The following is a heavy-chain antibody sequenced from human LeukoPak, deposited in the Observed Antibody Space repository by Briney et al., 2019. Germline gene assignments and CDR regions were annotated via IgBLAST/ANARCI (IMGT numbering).Heavy chain of an antibody. CDR1: GYTFIGYY. CDR2: INPNSGGT. D-gene: IGHD3-10*01. CDR3: VRDSSVRVGDY. J-gene: IGHJ4*02. Sequence: ASVKVSCKTSGYTFIGYYIHWVRQAPGQGLEWMGWINPNSGGTNYAQKFQGRVTMTRDTSISTAYMEVSRLRFDDTAVYHCVRDSSVRVGDYWGQGTLVTVSS. V-gene: IGHV1-2*02.